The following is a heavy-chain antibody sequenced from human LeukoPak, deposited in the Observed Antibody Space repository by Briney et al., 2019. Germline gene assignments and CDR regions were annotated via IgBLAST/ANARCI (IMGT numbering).Heavy chain of an antibody. J-gene: IGHJ4*02. V-gene: IGHV3-74*01. CDR3: ATTGSGSYYDY. D-gene: IGHD1-26*01. CDR2: INDDETNT. Sequence: GGSLRLSCAASGFSFSSSWMHWVRQVPGKGIEWVSRINDDETNTTYAESVKGRFTIPRDNAKNTLFLQMNSLRAEDTAVYYCATTGSGSYYDYWGQGTLVTVSS. CDR1: GFSFSSSW.